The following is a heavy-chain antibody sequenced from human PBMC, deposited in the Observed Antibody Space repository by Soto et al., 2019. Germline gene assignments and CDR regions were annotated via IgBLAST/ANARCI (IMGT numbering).Heavy chain of an antibody. CDR2: ISYDGSNK. Sequence: GGSVRLSCAASGFTFSIYAMHWVRQAPGKGLEWVAVISYDGSNKYYADSVKGRFTISRDNSKNTLYLQMNSLRAEDTAVYYCARDPGTDAFDIWGQGTMVTVSS. J-gene: IGHJ3*02. V-gene: IGHV3-30-3*01. CDR3: ARDPGTDAFDI. CDR1: GFTFSIYA.